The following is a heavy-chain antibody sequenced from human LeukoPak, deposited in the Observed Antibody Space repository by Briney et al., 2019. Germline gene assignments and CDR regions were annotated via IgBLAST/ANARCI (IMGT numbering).Heavy chain of an antibody. D-gene: IGHD2-15*01. CDR1: GFTFSSYA. V-gene: IGHV3-48*04. CDR2: ISSSGSTI. Sequence: GRSLRLSCAASGFTFSSYAMHWVRQAPGKGLEWVSYISSSGSTIYYADSVKGRFTISRDNAKNSLYLQMNSLRAEDTAVYYCARVGGYDAFDIWGQGTMVTVSS. J-gene: IGHJ3*02. CDR3: ARVGGYDAFDI.